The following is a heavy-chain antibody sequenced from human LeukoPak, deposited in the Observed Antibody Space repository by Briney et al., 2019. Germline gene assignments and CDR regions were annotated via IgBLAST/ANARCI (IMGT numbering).Heavy chain of an antibody. V-gene: IGHV4-38-2*02. CDR2: IYHSGST. CDR1: GYSISSGYY. Sequence: SETLSLTCTVSGYSISSGYYWGWIRQPPGKGLEWIGSIYHSGSTYYNPSLKSRVTISVDTSKNQFSLKLSSVTAADTAVYYCASSTQYYYDSSGYYYGAFDIWGQGTMVTVSS. J-gene: IGHJ3*02. CDR3: ASSTQYYYDSSGYYYGAFDI. D-gene: IGHD3-22*01.